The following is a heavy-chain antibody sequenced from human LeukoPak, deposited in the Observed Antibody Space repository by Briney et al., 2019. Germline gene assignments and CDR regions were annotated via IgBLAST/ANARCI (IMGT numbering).Heavy chain of an antibody. Sequence: PGGSLRLSCAASGFPFNKYAMNWVRQAPGKGLEWVSAISSGGSSTYYPDSVKGRFTISRDNSKNTLYLQMNSLRAEDTAVYYCATERYSSSWFDAFDIWGQGTMVTVSS. D-gene: IGHD6-13*01. V-gene: IGHV3-23*01. CDR2: ISSGGSST. CDR3: ATERYSSSWFDAFDI. CDR1: GFPFNKYA. J-gene: IGHJ3*02.